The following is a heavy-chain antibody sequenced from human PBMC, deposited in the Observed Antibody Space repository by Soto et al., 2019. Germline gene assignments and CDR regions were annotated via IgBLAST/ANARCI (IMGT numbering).Heavy chain of an antibody. V-gene: IGHV3-74*01. J-gene: IGHJ6*02. D-gene: IGHD3-3*01. CDR3: ARDHYDFWSGYYYYYYGMDV. CDR2: INSDGSST. CDR1: GFTFSSYW. Sequence: GGSLRLSCAASGFTFSSYWMHWVRQAPGKGLVWVSRINSDGSSTSYADSMKGRFTISRDNAKNTLYLQMNSLRAEDTAVYYCARDHYDFWSGYYYYYYGMDVWGQGTTVTVSS.